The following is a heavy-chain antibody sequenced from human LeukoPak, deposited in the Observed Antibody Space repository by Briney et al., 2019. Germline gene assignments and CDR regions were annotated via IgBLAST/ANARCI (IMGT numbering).Heavy chain of an antibody. Sequence: PGGSLRLSCAASGFTFSSYAMHWVRQAPGKGLEWVAVISYDGSNKYCADSVKGRFTISRDNAKNTVYLQMNSLRVEDTAVYYCARGLTAARNGLDPWGQGTLVTVSS. CDR3: ARGLTAARNGLDP. CDR1: GFTFSSYA. D-gene: IGHD6-6*01. V-gene: IGHV3-30*04. J-gene: IGHJ5*02. CDR2: ISYDGSNK.